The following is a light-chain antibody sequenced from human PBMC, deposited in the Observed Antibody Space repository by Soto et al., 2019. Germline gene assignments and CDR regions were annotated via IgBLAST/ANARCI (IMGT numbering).Light chain of an antibody. CDR1: QSISSF. V-gene: IGKV1-39*01. J-gene: IGKJ1*01. CDR3: QQSYTTPWT. Sequence: DIHMTQSPSSLSASVGDRVTITCRASQSISSFLNWYQQKPGKAPHLLIYAASSLGYGVPSRFRGSESGTEFTLTISSLQPEDFATYFCQQSYTTPWTFGQGTKVEIK. CDR2: AAS.